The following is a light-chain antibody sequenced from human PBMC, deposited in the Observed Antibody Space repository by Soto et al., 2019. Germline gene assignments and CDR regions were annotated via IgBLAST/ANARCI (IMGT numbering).Light chain of an antibody. CDR1: ESLSRS. V-gene: IGKV3-15*01. Sequence: EIMMTQSPATLSVSPGEGATLSCRASESLSRSLAWYQQKPGQAPRLLIYSASSRVTGIPARFSGSGSGTEFTLTISSLQSEDFAVYYCQQFNNWPYTFGPGTKLEIK. J-gene: IGKJ2*01. CDR2: SAS. CDR3: QQFNNWPYT.